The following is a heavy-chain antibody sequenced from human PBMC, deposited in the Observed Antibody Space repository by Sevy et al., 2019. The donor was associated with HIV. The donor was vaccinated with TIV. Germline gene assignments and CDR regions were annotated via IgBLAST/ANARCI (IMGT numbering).Heavy chain of an antibody. CDR3: ARESGSDWYLDS. Sequence: GGSLRLSCKASGFIFSRYGVHWVRQPPGKGLEWVASIFNDGKTKYYGDPVKGRFTISRDDSKNTLYLQMDSLRAEDTAVYYCARESGSDWYLDSWGQGTLVTVSS. CDR1: GFIFSRYG. V-gene: IGHV3-33*01. D-gene: IGHD2-21*02. J-gene: IGHJ4*02. CDR2: IFNDGKTK.